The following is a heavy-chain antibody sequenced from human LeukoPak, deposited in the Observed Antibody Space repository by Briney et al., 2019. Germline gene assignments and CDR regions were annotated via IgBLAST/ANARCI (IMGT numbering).Heavy chain of an antibody. CDR1: GFTFSSYA. D-gene: IGHD6-13*01. CDR3: AKLTSSSWPYYFDY. CDR2: ISGSGGST. Sequence: GGSLRLSCAASGFTFSSYAISWVRQAPGKGLEWVSAISGSGGSTDYADSVKGRFTISRDNSKNTLYLQMNSLRAEDTAVYYCAKLTSSSWPYYFDYWGQGTLVTVSS. V-gene: IGHV3-23*01. J-gene: IGHJ4*02.